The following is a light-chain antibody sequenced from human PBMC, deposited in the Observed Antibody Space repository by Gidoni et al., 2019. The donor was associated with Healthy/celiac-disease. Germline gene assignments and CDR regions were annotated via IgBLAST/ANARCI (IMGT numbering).Light chain of an antibody. CDR1: SSDVGGYNY. Sequence: QSALTQPRSVSGSPGQSVTLSCTGTSSDVGGYNYVSWYQQHTGKAPKLMIYDVSKRPSGVPDRFSGSKSGNTASLTISGLQAVDEADYYCCSYAGSYTYVFGTGTKVTVL. CDR3: CSYAGSYTYV. J-gene: IGLJ1*01. V-gene: IGLV2-11*01. CDR2: DVS.